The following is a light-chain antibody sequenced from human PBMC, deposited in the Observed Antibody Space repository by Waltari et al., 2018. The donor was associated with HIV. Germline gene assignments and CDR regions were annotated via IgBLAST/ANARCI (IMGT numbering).Light chain of an antibody. CDR3: SSDVPTKDFFVL. V-gene: IGLV2-8*01. Sequence: QSALTQPPSASGSPGQSVTISCTGTSSDIGDSDYVSWYQQHPGKAPKLIISEVNKRASGVPDRFSGSKSGNTAALTVSGLQAEDEAEYYCSSDVPTKDFFVLFGGGTKLTVL. CDR2: EVN. CDR1: SSDIGDSDY. J-gene: IGLJ2*01.